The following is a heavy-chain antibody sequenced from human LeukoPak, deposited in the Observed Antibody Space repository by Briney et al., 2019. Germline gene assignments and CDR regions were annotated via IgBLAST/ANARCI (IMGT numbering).Heavy chain of an antibody. CDR1: GGSFSGYY. Sequence: PSETLSLTCAVYGGSFSGYYWSWIRQPPGKGLEWIGEINHSGSTNYNPSLKSRVTISVDTSKNQFSLKLSSVTAADTAVYYCAREGPRGNSQFDYWGQGTLVTVSS. CDR3: AREGPRGNSQFDY. V-gene: IGHV4-34*01. J-gene: IGHJ4*02. CDR2: INHSGST. D-gene: IGHD2/OR15-2a*01.